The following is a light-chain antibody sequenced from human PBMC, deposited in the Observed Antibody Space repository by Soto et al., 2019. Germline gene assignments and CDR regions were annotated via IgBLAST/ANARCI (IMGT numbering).Light chain of an antibody. Sequence: EVLMTQSPSTLTVSPGERATLSCRAGQTVATKLAWYQPKPGQAPRLLISGASTRAAGISVSFRGSGSGTEFTLTISSLRYEDSAIYYCQQYFEWHPMTFGQGTKVDIK. CDR1: QTVATK. CDR3: QQYFEWHPMT. CDR2: GAS. V-gene: IGKV3-15*01. J-gene: IGKJ1*01.